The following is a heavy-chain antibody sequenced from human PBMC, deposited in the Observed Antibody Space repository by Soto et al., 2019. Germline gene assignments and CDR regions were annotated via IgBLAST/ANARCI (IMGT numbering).Heavy chain of an antibody. J-gene: IGHJ6*02. CDR2: IIPIFGTA. V-gene: IGHV1-69*01. CDR3: ARPRDNYDFWSGYYYYYYGMDV. Sequence: QVQLVESGAEVKKPGSSVKVSCKASGGTFSSYAISWVRQAPGQGLEWMGGIIPIFGTANYAQKFQGRVTITADESTSTAYMELSSLRSEDTAVYYCARPRDNYDFWSGYYYYYYGMDVWGQGTTVTVSS. CDR1: GGTFSSYA. D-gene: IGHD3-3*01.